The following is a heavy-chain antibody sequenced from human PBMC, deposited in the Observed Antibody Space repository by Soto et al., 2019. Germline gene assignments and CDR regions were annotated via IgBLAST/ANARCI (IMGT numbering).Heavy chain of an antibody. CDR2: INHSGST. CDR1: GGSFSGYY. D-gene: IGHD2-2*01. V-gene: IGHV4-34*01. Sequence: SETLSLTCAVYGGSFSGYYWSWIRQPPGKGLEWIGEINHSGSTNYNPSLKSRVTISVDTSKNQFSLKLSSVTAADTAVYYCARGVETRSRGSDYFDYWGQGTLVTVSS. J-gene: IGHJ4*02. CDR3: ARGVETRSRGSDYFDY.